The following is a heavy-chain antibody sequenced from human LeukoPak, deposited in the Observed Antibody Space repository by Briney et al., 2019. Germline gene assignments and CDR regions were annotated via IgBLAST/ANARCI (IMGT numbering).Heavy chain of an antibody. CDR1: GGSISSSSYY. Sequence: SETLSLTCTVSGGSISSSSYYWGWIRQPPGKGLEWIGSIYYSGSTYYNPSLKSRVTISVDTSKNQFSLKLTSVTAADTAVYYCARSELGYYYHYMDVWGKGTTVTVSS. V-gene: IGHV4-39*01. CDR2: IYYSGST. CDR3: ARSELGYYYHYMDV. D-gene: IGHD7-27*01. J-gene: IGHJ6*03.